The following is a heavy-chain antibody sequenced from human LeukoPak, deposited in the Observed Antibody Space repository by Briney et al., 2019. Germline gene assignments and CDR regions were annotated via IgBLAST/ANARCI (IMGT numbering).Heavy chain of an antibody. CDR1: GFAFSSYS. CDR2: ISSTSSYI. CDR3: AREDYDILTGYYNVGWFDP. V-gene: IGHV3-21*01. D-gene: IGHD3-9*01. Sequence: GGSLRLSCAASGFAFSSYSMNWVRQAPGKGLEWVSSISSTSSYIYYADSLKGRVTISRDNAKNSLYLQMNSLRAEDTAVYYCAREDYDILTGYYNVGWFDPWGQGTLVTVSS. J-gene: IGHJ5*02.